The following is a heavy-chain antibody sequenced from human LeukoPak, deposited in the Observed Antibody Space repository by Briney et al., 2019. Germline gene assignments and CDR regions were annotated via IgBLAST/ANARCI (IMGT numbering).Heavy chain of an antibody. CDR3: ARGRGSPYGSGSYLPPFDP. Sequence: GGSLRLSCAASGFTLSSYWMHWVRQVPGKGLVWVSRIKSDGSDTRYADSVKGRFTISRDNSKNTLYLQMNSLRAEDTAVYYCARGRGSPYGSGSYLPPFDPWGQGTLVTVSS. CDR2: IKSDGSDT. J-gene: IGHJ5*02. D-gene: IGHD3-10*01. CDR1: GFTLSSYW. V-gene: IGHV3-74*01.